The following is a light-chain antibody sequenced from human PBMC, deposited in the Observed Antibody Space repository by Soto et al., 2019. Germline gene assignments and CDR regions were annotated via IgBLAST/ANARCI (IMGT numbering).Light chain of an antibody. J-gene: IGKJ4*01. Sequence: IQLTQSPSSLSASVGARVIITCRASQGIRSHLAWYQQKPGKAPKLLIYAASTLQTGVPSRFSGSGSGTDFILTISSLQPEDFASYYCQQLNSYPELTFGGGTKVDI. V-gene: IGKV1-9*01. CDR3: QQLNSYPELT. CDR1: QGIRSH. CDR2: AAS.